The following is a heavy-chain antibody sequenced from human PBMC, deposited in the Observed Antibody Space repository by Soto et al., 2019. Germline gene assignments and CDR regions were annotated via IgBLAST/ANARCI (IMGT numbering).Heavy chain of an antibody. CDR3: VGGQYYFDY. V-gene: IGHV3-30*03. J-gene: IGHJ4*02. D-gene: IGHD3-10*01. Sequence: QVQLVESGGGVVQPGRSLRLSCAASGFPFTTYGMHWVREGPGKGLEWVAAISYDGSNKFYADSVKGRFTISRDKSKNTLYLQMNSLRAEDTALYYCVGGQYYFDYRGQGTLVIVSS. CDR2: ISYDGSNK. CDR1: GFPFTTYG.